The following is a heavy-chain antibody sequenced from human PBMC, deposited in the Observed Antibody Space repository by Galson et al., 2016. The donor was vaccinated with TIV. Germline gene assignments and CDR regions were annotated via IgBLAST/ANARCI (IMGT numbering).Heavy chain of an antibody. Sequence: SVKVSCKASGGTFSTYVFNWVRLAPGQGLEWMGGIIPLFGTMNYAQKFQGRVTITADESSTTVYMELNSLRSGDTAVYYCASDRNTALDTYHQYYGMDVWSQGTTVTVSS. J-gene: IGHJ6*02. CDR2: IIPLFGTM. CDR3: ASDRNTALDTYHQYYGMDV. CDR1: GGTFSTYV. V-gene: IGHV1-69*13. D-gene: IGHD5-18*01.